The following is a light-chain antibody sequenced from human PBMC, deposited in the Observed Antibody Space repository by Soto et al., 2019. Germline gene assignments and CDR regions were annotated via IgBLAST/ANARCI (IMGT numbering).Light chain of an antibody. CDR1: QSVSSSY. J-gene: IGKJ4*01. CDR2: GTS. Sequence: EIVLTQSPATLSLSPGERATLSCRASQSVSSSYLAWYQQKPGQAPRLLIHGTSNRATGVPDRFSGSGSGTDFTLTLSRLEPEDFAVYYCEYYGSSITFGGGTKVDIK. V-gene: IGKV3-20*01. CDR3: EYYGSSIT.